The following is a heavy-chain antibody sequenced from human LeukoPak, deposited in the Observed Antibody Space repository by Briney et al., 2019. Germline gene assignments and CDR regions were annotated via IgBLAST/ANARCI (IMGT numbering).Heavy chain of an antibody. CDR2: ISYDGSNK. D-gene: IGHD2-15*01. Sequence: PGGSLRLSCAASGFTFSSYAMHWVRQAPGKGLEWVAVISYDGSNKYYADSVKGRFTISRDNSKNTLYLQMNSLRAEDTAVYYCAKDVVGYSPYYFDYWGQGTLVTVSS. V-gene: IGHV3-30-3*01. CDR3: AKDVVGYSPYYFDY. J-gene: IGHJ4*02. CDR1: GFTFSSYA.